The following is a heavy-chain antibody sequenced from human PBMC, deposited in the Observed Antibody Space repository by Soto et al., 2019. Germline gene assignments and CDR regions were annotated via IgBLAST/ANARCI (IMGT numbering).Heavy chain of an antibody. CDR3: AKDFFSGVVPAATYYFDY. D-gene: IGHD2-2*01. J-gene: IGHJ4*02. CDR1: GFTFSIYG. V-gene: IGHV3-30*18. Sequence: GGSLRLSCAASGFTFSIYGMHWFRQAPGKGLEWVAVISYDGSNKYYADSVKGRFTISRDNSKNTLYLQMNSLRAEDTAVYYCAKDFFSGVVPAATYYFDYWGQGTLVTVSS. CDR2: ISYDGSNK.